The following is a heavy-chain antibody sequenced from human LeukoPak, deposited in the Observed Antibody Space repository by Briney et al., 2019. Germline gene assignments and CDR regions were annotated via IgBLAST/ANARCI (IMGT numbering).Heavy chain of an antibody. CDR1: GFSFSSYE. CDR3: ARGRKATLGLGVYYWYLDL. V-gene: IGHV3-48*03. CDR2: ISNLGTTI. J-gene: IGHJ2*01. D-gene: IGHD5/OR15-5a*01. Sequence: PGGSLRLSCGAPGFSFSSYEMNWVRQAPGKGLQWVSYISNLGTTIYYADSVKGRFTISRDNSKKSLYLQMSSLRVEDTADYYCARGRKATLGLGVYYWYLDLWGRGTLVTVSS.